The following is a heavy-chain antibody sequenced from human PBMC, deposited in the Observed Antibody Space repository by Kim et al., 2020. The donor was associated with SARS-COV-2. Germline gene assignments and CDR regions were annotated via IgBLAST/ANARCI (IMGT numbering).Heavy chain of an antibody. V-gene: IGHV3-7*01. CDR3: AREKLEPSPHFDY. D-gene: IGHD1-1*01. J-gene: IGHJ4*02. Sequence: YVDSVKGRFTNSRDNAKKSLYLQMNSLRAEDTAVYYCAREKLEPSPHFDYWGQGTLVTVSS.